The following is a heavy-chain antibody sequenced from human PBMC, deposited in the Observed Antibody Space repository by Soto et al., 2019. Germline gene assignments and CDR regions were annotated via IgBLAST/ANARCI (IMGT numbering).Heavy chain of an antibody. D-gene: IGHD3-22*01. Sequence: PETLSLTGTVSGGSISRYYWSWIRQPRGKGLEWIGYIYYSGSTNYNPSLKSRVTISVDTSKNQFSLKLSSVTAADTAVYYCASNYYDSSGYYGVGFDYWGQGTLVTVSS. J-gene: IGHJ4*02. CDR3: ASNYYDSSGYYGVGFDY. CDR2: IYYSGST. V-gene: IGHV4-59*01. CDR1: GGSISRYY.